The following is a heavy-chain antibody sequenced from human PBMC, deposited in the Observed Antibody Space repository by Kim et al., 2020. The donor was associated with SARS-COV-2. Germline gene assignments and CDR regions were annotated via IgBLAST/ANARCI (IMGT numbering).Heavy chain of an antibody. CDR1: GYTFTSYD. CDR3: AVRPSILTGYNSPPFDY. J-gene: IGHJ4*02. V-gene: IGHV1-8*01. Sequence: ASVKVSCKASGYTFTSYDINWVRQATGQGLEWMGWMNPNSGNTGYAQKFQGRVTMTRNTSISTAYMELSSLRSEDTAVYYCAVRPSILTGYNSPPFDYWGQGTLVTVSS. D-gene: IGHD3-9*01. CDR2: MNPNSGNT.